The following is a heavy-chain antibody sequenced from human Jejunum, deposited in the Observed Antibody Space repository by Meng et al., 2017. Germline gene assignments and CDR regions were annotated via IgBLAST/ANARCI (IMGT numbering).Heavy chain of an antibody. CDR2: LYSGGSA. V-gene: IGHV3-66*02. CDR1: GFTVSSNY. D-gene: IGHD6-19*01. CDR3: ARLSQSSGWYEFDY. J-gene: IGHJ4*02. Sequence: GESLKISCAASGFTVSSNYISWVRQAPGKGLEWVSVLYSGGSADYADSVKGRFTISRDDSKNTLYLQKNSLRAEDTAVYYCARLSQSSGWYEFDYWGQGTLVTVSS.